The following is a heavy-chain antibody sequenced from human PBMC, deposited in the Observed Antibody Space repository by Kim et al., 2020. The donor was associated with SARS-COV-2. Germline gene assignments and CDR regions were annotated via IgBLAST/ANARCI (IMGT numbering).Heavy chain of an antibody. CDR3: ARGIYGGNSYYFDY. CDR2: IYHSGST. V-gene: IGHV4-30-2*01. D-gene: IGHD4-17*01. Sequence: SETLSLTCAVSGGSISSGGYSWSWIRQPPGKGLEWIGYIYHSGSTYYNPSLKSRVTISVDRSKNQFSMKLSSVTAADTAVYYCARGIYGGNSYYFDYWGQGTLVTVSS. CDR1: GGSISSGGYS. J-gene: IGHJ4*02.